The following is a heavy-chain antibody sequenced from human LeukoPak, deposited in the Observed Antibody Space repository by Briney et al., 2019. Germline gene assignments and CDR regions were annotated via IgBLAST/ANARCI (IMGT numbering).Heavy chain of an antibody. J-gene: IGHJ4*02. Sequence: PSETLSLTCAVYGGSFSGYYWSWIRQPPGKGLEWIGEINHSGSTNYNPSLKSRVTISVDTSKNQFSLKLSSVTAADMAVYYCARSGQMVRGVIIKSMGYWGQGTLVTVSS. V-gene: IGHV4-34*01. CDR1: GGSFSGYY. CDR2: INHSGST. D-gene: IGHD3-10*01. CDR3: ARSGQMVRGVIIKSMGY.